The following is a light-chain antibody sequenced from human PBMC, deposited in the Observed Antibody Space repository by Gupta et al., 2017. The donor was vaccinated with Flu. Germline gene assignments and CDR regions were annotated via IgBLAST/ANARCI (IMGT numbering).Light chain of an antibody. CDR3: SSYTSGSTLVVA. Sequence: QSALTQPASVSGSPGQSITISCTGTTSDVGGYNSVSWYQQRPGTAPKLMIYEVTNRPSGISNRFSGSKSGNTASLTISGLQAEDEADYYCSSYTSGSTLVVAFGGGTKLTVL. V-gene: IGLV2-14*01. J-gene: IGLJ2*01. CDR1: TSDVGGYNS. CDR2: EVT.